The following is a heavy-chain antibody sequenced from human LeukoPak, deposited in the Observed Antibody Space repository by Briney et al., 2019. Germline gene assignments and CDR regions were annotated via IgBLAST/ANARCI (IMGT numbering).Heavy chain of an antibody. CDR3: ARAYSGSYGLGYYYMDV. Sequence: GGSLRLSCAASGFTFISYWMSWVRQAPGKGLEWVANIKQDGSEKYYVDSVKGRFTISRDNAKNSLYLQMNSLRAEDTAVYYCARAYSGSYGLGYYYMDVWGKGTTVTISS. CDR1: GFTFISYW. V-gene: IGHV3-7*01. CDR2: IKQDGSEK. D-gene: IGHD1-26*01. J-gene: IGHJ6*03.